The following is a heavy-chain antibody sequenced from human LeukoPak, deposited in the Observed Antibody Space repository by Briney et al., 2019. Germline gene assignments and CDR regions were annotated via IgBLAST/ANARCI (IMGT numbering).Heavy chain of an antibody. Sequence: PSETLSLTCTVSGYSISSGYYWGWIRQPPGKGLEWIGSIYHSGSTYYNPSLKSRVTMSVDTSKNQFSLKLSSVTAADTAVYYCARAGIQLWQWGDAFDVWGQGTMVTVSS. J-gene: IGHJ3*01. CDR1: GYSISSGYY. D-gene: IGHD5-18*01. V-gene: IGHV4-38-2*02. CDR2: IYHSGST. CDR3: ARAGIQLWQWGDAFDV.